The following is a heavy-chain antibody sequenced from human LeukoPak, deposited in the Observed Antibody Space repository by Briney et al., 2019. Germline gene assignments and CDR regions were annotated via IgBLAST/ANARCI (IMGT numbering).Heavy chain of an antibody. CDR3: ARPYSSGWYGDFDY. J-gene: IGHJ4*02. CDR1: GFTFSSYA. Sequence: GGSLRLSCAASGFTFSSYAMSWVRQAPGKGLEWVSAISGSGGSTYYADSVKGRFTISRDNSKNTLYLQMNSLRVEDAAVYYCARPYSSGWYGDFDYWGQGTLVTVSS. V-gene: IGHV3-23*01. CDR2: ISGSGGST. D-gene: IGHD6-19*01.